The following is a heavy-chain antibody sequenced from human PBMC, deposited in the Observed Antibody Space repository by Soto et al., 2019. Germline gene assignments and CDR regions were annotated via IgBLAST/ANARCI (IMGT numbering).Heavy chain of an antibody. V-gene: IGHV1-18*01. D-gene: IGHD2-15*01. J-gene: IGHJ4*02. Sequence: QVQLVQSGAEVKKPGASVKVSCKASGYTFTIYGISWVRQAPGQGLEWMGWISAYNGNTKYAEKLQGRATMTTDTSTSTVYMELRSLRSDDTAVYYCARVGYCSGGSCSYFDYWGQGTLVTVSS. CDR1: GYTFTIYG. CDR2: ISAYNGNT. CDR3: ARVGYCSGGSCSYFDY.